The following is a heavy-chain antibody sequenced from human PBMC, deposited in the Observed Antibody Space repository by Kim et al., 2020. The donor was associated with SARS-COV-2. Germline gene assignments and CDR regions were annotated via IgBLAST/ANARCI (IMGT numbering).Heavy chain of an antibody. CDR3: AKVMGSDPWFDP. V-gene: IGHV3-23*01. D-gene: IGHD3-16*02. J-gene: IGHJ5*02. Sequence: SADSVKGRFTISRDNSKNTLYLQMNSLRAEDTAVYYCAKVMGSDPWFDPWGQGTLVTVSS.